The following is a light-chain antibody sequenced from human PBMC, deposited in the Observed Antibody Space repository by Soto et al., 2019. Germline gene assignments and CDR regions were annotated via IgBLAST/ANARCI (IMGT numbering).Light chain of an antibody. Sequence: QSALTQPASVSGSPGRSITISCTGTSSDIGSYNYVSWYQQLPGKVPKLMIYGVSNRPSGVSNRFSGSKSGNTASLTISGLQAEDEADYYCSSYTFSSTLVVFGEGTKLTVL. CDR1: SSDIGSYNY. J-gene: IGLJ2*01. CDR3: SSYTFSSTLVV. V-gene: IGLV2-14*03. CDR2: GVS.